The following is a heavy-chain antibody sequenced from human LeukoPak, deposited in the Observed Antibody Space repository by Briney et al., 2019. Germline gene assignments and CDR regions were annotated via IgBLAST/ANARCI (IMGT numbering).Heavy chain of an antibody. CDR2: IKKDGSQK. D-gene: IGHD3-3*01. CDR1: GFTSSSFW. Sequence: PGGSLRLSCAASGFTSSSFWMSWVRQAPGKGLEWVANIKKDGSQKYYVDSVEGRFTISRDNAENSLYLQMDSLRVDDTAVYYCTRVFGGYDVSDYWGQGTLVTVSS. J-gene: IGHJ4*02. CDR3: TRVFGGYDVSDY. V-gene: IGHV3-7*03.